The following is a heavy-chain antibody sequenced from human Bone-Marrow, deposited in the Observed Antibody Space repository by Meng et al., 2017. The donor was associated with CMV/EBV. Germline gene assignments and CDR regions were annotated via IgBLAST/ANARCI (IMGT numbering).Heavy chain of an antibody. Sequence: GGSLRLSCAASGFTFSGSAMHWVRQASGKGLEWVCRIRSKANSYATAYAASVKGRFTISRDDSKNTTYLQMNTLKTEDTAVYYFTSLHKFDPCGQGTLVTVSS. CDR2: IRSKANSYAT. V-gene: IGHV3-73*01. CDR3: TSLHKFDP. D-gene: IGHD4-11*01. CDR1: GFTFSGSA. J-gene: IGHJ5*02.